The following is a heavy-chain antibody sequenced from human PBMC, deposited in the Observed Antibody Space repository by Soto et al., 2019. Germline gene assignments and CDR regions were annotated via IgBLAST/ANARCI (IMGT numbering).Heavy chain of an antibody. CDR1: GGSFRGYY. J-gene: IGHJ6*04. D-gene: IGHD6-13*01. V-gene: IGHV4-34*01. CDR2: INHSGST. CDR3: ARGKQQLRPVDV. Sequence: PSETLSLTYAVFGGSFRGYYWSWSRQPPGKGLEWIGEINHSGSTNYNPSLKSRVTISVDTSKNQFSLKLSSVTAADTAVYYCARGKQQLRPVDVWGKGTTVTVSS.